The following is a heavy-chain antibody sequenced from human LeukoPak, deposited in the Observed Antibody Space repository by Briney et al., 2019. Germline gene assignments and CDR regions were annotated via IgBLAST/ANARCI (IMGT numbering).Heavy chain of an antibody. CDR2: ISDSGGGT. CDR3: AKLPGRAADY. J-gene: IGHJ4*02. V-gene: IGHV3-23*01. CDR1: GFTFSSYV. Sequence: GGSLRLSCAASGFTFSSYVMNWVRQAPGKGLEWVPGISDSGGGTYYADSVKGRFTISRDNSKNTPYLQMNSLRAEDTAVYYCAKLPGRAADYWGQGTLVTVSS.